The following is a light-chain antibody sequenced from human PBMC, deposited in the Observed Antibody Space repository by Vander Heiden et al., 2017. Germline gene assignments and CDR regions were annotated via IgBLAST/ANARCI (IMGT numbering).Light chain of an antibody. V-gene: IGLV2-14*01. J-gene: IGLJ1*01. CDR3: SSYTSSSTLV. CDR1: SSDVGGYNY. Sequence: QSALTQPASVSGSPGQSITISCTGTSSDVGGYNYVSWYQQHPGKAPKLMTHDVSNRPSGVSNRFSGSKSGNTASLTISGLQAEDEADYYCSSYTSSSTLVFGTGTKVTGL. CDR2: DVS.